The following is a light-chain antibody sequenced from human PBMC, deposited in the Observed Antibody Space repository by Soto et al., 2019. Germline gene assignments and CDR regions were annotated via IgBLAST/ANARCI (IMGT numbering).Light chain of an antibody. CDR2: DTS. Sequence: EIVRTQSPATLSVSPGERATLSCRASQGIGDTLAWYQQKPAQTPSLLLYDTSTRATGVPARFSGSRSGAEFTLTINSLQSEDFGVYYCQRYNDWPLTFGGGTNVEVK. V-gene: IGKV3-15*01. CDR1: QGIGDT. CDR3: QRYNDWPLT. J-gene: IGKJ4*01.